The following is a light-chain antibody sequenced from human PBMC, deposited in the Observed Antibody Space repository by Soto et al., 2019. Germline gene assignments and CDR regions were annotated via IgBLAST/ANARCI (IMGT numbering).Light chain of an antibody. CDR1: SSNIGSNT. V-gene: IGLV1-44*01. J-gene: IGLJ1*01. CDR3: AAGDDRLNGRV. CDR2: SNN. Sequence: QAVVTQPPSASGTPGQRVTISCSGSSSNIGSNTVNCYQQLPGTTPNLLIYSNNQRPSGDADRFSGSKSGTSASLAISVLQSEDEADYYCAAGDDRLNGRVFGTGTKLTVL.